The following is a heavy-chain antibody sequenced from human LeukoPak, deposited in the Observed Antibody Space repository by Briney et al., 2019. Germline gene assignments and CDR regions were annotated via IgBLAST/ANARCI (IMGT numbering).Heavy chain of an antibody. J-gene: IGHJ4*02. Sequence: SETLSLTCAVYGGSFSGYYWSWIRQPPGNGLEWIGEINHSGSTNYNPSLKSRVTISVDTSKNQFSLKLSSVTAADTAVYYCARGGNYYDSSGYYYPDYWGQGTLVTVSS. CDR2: INHSGST. CDR3: ARGGNYYDSSGYYYPDY. V-gene: IGHV4-34*01. D-gene: IGHD3-22*01. CDR1: GGSFSGYY.